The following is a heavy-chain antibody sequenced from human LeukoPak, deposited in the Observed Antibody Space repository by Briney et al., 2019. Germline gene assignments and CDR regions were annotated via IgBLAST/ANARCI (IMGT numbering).Heavy chain of an antibody. CDR3: VREVAEALGRYFDL. D-gene: IGHD6-13*01. Sequence: SETLSLTCTVSGGSISSYYWTWIRQPAGKGLEWIGRIYTSGITNYNSSLKSRITMSVDTSKNQFSLKLNSVTAADTAVYYCVREVAEALGRYFDLWGRGTLVTVSS. V-gene: IGHV4-4*07. CDR1: GGSISSYY. CDR2: IYTSGIT. J-gene: IGHJ2*01.